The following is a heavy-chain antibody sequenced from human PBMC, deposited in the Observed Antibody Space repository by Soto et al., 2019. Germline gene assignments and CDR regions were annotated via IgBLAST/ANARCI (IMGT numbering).Heavy chain of an antibody. D-gene: IGHD6-19*01. CDR3: ARQGKFKVAGTVAWFDP. V-gene: IGHV3-23*01. J-gene: IGHJ5*02. CDR1: GFTFSNYA. Sequence: GGSLRLSCAASGFTFSNYAMTWVRQAPGKGLEWVSGLNGSGGSTSSADSVKGRFAISRDNSKNTLYLQMNNLRDGDTAMYYCARQGKFKVAGTVAWFDPWGQGTLVTVSS. CDR2: LNGSGGST.